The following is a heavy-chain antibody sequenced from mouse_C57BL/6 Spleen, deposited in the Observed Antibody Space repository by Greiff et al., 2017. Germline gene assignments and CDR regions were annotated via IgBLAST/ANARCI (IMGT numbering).Heavy chain of an antibody. V-gene: IGHV5-16*01. CDR3: ARDQDYAMGY. Sequence: EVKLVESEGGLVQPGSSMKLSCTASGFTFSDYYMAWVRQVPEKGLEWVANINYDGSSTYYLDSLKSRFIISRDNAKNILYLQMSSLKSEDTATYYCARDQDYAMGYWGQGTSVTVSS. D-gene: IGHD3-2*02. CDR2: INYDGSST. CDR1: GFTFSDYY. J-gene: IGHJ4*01.